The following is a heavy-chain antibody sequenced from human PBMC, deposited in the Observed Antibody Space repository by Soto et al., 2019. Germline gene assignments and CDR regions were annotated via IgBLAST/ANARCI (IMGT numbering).Heavy chain of an antibody. CDR2: IYSGGST. CDR3: AGALEDPYFYYGQNV. J-gene: IGHJ6*02. Sequence: GGSLRLSCAASEFTVSSNYMSWVRQSPGKGLEWVSVIYSGGSTYYVDSVKGRFTISRDNSKNTLYLQMNSLSVEDTATYYCAGALEDPYFYYGQNVWGQGTTVTVSS. CDR1: EFTVSSNY. V-gene: IGHV3-53*05. D-gene: IGHD1-1*01.